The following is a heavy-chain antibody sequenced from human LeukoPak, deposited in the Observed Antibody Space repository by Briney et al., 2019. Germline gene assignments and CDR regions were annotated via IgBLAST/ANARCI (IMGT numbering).Heavy chain of an antibody. CDR3: ASGSTTVTNLQAY. Sequence: GGSLRLSCAASGFTFSSYAMHWVRQAPGKGLEWVAVISYDGSNKYYADSVKGRFTISRDNSKNTLYLQMNSLRAEDTAVYYCASGSTTVTNLQAYWGQGTLVTVSS. D-gene: IGHD4-17*01. V-gene: IGHV3-30-3*01. CDR2: ISYDGSNK. CDR1: GFTFSSYA. J-gene: IGHJ4*02.